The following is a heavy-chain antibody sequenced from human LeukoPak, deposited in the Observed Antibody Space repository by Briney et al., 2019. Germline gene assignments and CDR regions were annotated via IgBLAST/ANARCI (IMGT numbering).Heavy chain of an antibody. CDR1: GFTFSSYA. Sequence: PGGSLRLSCAASGFTFSSYAMSWVRQAPGRGLEWVSVIYTDDTIVYADSVKGRFTIFRDNSKNTLYLRMNGLRVEDTAIYFCAADLFSAPKGGFFDYWGHGTLVTVSS. CDR3: AADLFSAPKGGFFDY. D-gene: IGHD2-21*01. CDR2: IYTDDTI. V-gene: IGHV3-53*01. J-gene: IGHJ4*01.